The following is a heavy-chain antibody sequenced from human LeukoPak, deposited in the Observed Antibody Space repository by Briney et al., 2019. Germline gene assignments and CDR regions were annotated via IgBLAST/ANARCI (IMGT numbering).Heavy chain of an antibody. D-gene: IGHD3-22*01. CDR1: GYTFTSYD. J-gene: IGHJ4*02. CDR3: ASEAFCASGNCYLQRVAS. V-gene: IGHV1-8*01. CDR2: MNPNSGNT. Sequence: ASVKVSCKASGYTFTSYDINWVRQATGQGLEWMGWMNPNSGNTGYAQKFQGRVTMTRNTSISTAYMELSSLKSDDTAVYYCASEAFCASGNCYLQRVASWGPGTLVTVSS.